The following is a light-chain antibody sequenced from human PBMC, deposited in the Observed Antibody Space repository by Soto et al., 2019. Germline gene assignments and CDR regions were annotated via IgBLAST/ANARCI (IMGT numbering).Light chain of an antibody. V-gene: IGLV2-8*01. CDR2: GVT. Sequence: QSVLTQPPSASGSPGQSVTISCTGSSSDVGGFDWVSWYQQHPGKVPKLMIYGVTKRPSGVPDRFSGSKSGNTASLTVSGLQAEDGADYYCCSYAGTRAVFGTGTKVTVL. CDR3: CSYAGTRAV. J-gene: IGLJ1*01. CDR1: SSDVGGFDW.